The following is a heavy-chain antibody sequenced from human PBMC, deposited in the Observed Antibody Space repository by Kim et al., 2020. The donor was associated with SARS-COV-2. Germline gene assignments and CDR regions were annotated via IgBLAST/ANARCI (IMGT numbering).Heavy chain of an antibody. CDR2: INSDGSST. CDR1: GFTFSSYW. CDR3: ARDVGSGWYYYYGMDV. V-gene: IGHV3-74*01. Sequence: GGSLRLSCAASGFTFSSYWMHWVRQAPGKGLVWVSRINSDGSSTSYADSVKGRFTISSDNAKNTLYLQMNSLRAEDTAVYYCARDVGSGWYYYYGMDVWGQGTTVTVSS. D-gene: IGHD6-19*01. J-gene: IGHJ6*02.